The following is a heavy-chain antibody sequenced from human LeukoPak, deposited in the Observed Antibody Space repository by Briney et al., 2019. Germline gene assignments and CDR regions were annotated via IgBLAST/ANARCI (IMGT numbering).Heavy chain of an antibody. CDR1: GFTFSSYR. D-gene: IGHD2-15*01. J-gene: IGHJ4*02. V-gene: IGHV3-48*04. Sequence: GGSLRLSCAASGFTFSSYRMNWVRQAPGKGLEWISYISSSANTIYYADSVKGRFTISRDNAKHSLYLQMNSLRAEDTAVYYCATRSGWTFDYWGQGTLVTVSS. CDR2: ISSSANTI. CDR3: ATRSGWTFDY.